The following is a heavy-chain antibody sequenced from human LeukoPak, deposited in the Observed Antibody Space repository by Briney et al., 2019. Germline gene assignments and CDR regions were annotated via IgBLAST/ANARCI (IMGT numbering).Heavy chain of an antibody. Sequence: GGSLRLSCAASGFTFSSYGMSWVRQAPGKGLEWVSATSGSGGSTYYADSVKGRFTISRDNSKNTLYLQMNSLRAEDTAVYYCAKMPRGSDPGYWGQGTLVTVSS. CDR2: TSGSGGST. V-gene: IGHV3-23*01. J-gene: IGHJ4*02. CDR1: GFTFSSYG. D-gene: IGHD3-10*01. CDR3: AKMPRGSDPGY.